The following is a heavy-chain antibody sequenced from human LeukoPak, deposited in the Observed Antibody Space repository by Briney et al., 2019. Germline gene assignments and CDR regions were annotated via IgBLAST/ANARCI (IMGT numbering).Heavy chain of an antibody. Sequence: SETLSLTCAVSGVSISSSNWWSWVRQPPGKGLEWIGEIYHSGSTNYNPSLKSRVTISVDKSKNQFSLKLSSVTAADTAVYYCARTTFEYYYGMDVWGQGTTVTVSS. CDR1: GVSISSSNW. J-gene: IGHJ6*02. D-gene: IGHD1-1*01. V-gene: IGHV4-4*02. CDR3: ARTTFEYYYGMDV. CDR2: IYHSGST.